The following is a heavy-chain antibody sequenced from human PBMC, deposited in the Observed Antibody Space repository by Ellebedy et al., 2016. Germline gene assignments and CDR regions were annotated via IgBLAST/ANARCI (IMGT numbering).Heavy chain of an antibody. D-gene: IGHD3-3*01. Sequence: ASVKVSCKASGYTFTSYAMHWVRQAPGQRLEWMGWINPNSGGTNYAQKFQGWVTMTRNTSISTAYMELSSLRSEDTAVYYCARRGITIFGVVGWGMDVWGQGTTVTVSS. CDR1: GYTFTSYA. V-gene: IGHV1-2*04. CDR2: INPNSGGT. CDR3: ARRGITIFGVVGWGMDV. J-gene: IGHJ6*02.